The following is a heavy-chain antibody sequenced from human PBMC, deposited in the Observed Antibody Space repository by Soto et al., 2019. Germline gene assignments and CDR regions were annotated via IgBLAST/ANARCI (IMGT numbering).Heavy chain of an antibody. Sequence: GGSLRLSCAASGFTFDDYAMHWVRQAPGKGLEWVSGISWNSGSIVYADSVKGRFTISRDNAKNSLYLQMNSLRAEDTALYYCAKDMGSRAAAGTIHFVYWGHGTLVTVSS. V-gene: IGHV3-9*01. CDR1: GFTFDDYA. CDR2: ISWNSGSI. J-gene: IGHJ4*01. D-gene: IGHD6-13*01. CDR3: AKDMGSRAAAGTIHFVY.